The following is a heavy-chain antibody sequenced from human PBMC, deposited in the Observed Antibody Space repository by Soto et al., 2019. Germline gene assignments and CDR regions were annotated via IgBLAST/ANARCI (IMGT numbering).Heavy chain of an antibody. CDR3: SRGILV. CDR1: GGSINRGGYC. D-gene: IGHD5-18*01. Sequence: QVQLQESGPGLVKPSQTLSLTCTVSGGSINRGGYCWSWIRQHPGKGLDWIGCISYGGSTSYNPSLKRRVTISVDTSKNQFSLKLTSVTAADTAVYYCSRGILVWGQGALITVSS. V-gene: IGHV4-31*03. J-gene: IGHJ4*02. CDR2: ISYGGST.